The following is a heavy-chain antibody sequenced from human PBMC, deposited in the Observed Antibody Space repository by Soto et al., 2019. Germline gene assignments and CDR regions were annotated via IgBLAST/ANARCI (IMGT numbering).Heavy chain of an antibody. V-gene: IGHV2-5*01. CDR3: ARRIAARHTLDY. Sequence: SGPTLVNPTQTLPLTCTFSGFSLSTSGVGVGWIRQPPGKALEWLALIYWNDDKRYSPSLKSRLTITKDTSKNQVVLTMTNMDPVDTATYYCARRIAARHTLDYWGQGTLVTVSS. D-gene: IGHD6-6*01. J-gene: IGHJ4*02. CDR1: GFSLSTSGVG. CDR2: IYWNDDK.